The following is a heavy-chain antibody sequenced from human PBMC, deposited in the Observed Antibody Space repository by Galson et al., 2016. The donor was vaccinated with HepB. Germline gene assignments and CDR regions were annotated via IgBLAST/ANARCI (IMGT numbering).Heavy chain of an antibody. J-gene: IGHJ6*02. CDR3: ARAPCSGGSCYSYYQYYYGIDV. V-gene: IGHV4-31*03. CDR1: GGSIISGGYY. Sequence: TLSLTCTVSGGSIISGGYYWSWIRQRPGKGLEWIGYIYYSGTTHYNPSLKRRVTISVDTPKNQFSLRLSSVSAADTAVYYCARAPCSGGSCYSYYQYYYGIDVWGQGATVTVSS. D-gene: IGHD2-15*01. CDR2: IYYSGTT.